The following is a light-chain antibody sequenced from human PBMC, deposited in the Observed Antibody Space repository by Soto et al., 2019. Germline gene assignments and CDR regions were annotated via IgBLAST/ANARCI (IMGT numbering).Light chain of an antibody. CDR3: QQSYSITRT. CDR2: SAS. V-gene: IGKV1-39*01. Sequence: DIPMTQSPSSLSASVGDRVTITCRASQSMAKSLKGYQQKPGKAPKLLIHSASTLQSGVPSRFSGGGTGTDFTLTIDSLQPEDFATYYCQQSYSITRTFGQGTKEEIK. J-gene: IGKJ1*01. CDR1: QSMAKS.